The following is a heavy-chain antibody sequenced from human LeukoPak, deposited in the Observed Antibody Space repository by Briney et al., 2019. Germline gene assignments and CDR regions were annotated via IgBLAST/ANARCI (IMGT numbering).Heavy chain of an antibody. CDR2: INSDGSST. J-gene: IGHJ1*01. V-gene: IGHV3-74*01. CDR1: GFTFSSYW. CDR3: ARGEYYYDSSGYRYFQH. D-gene: IGHD3-22*01. Sequence: GGSLRLSCAASGFTFSSYWMHWVRQAPGKGLVWVSRINSDGSSTSYADSVKDRFTISRDNAKNTLYLQMNSLRAEDTAVYYCARGEYYYDSSGYRYFQHWGQGTLVTVSS.